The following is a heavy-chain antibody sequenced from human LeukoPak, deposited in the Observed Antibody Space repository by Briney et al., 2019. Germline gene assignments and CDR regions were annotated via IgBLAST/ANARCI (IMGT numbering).Heavy chain of an antibody. CDR1: GFTFSSYG. J-gene: IGHJ4*02. CDR2: IWYVGSNK. D-gene: IGHD3-10*01. Sequence: PGRSLRLSCAASGFTFSSYGMHWVRQAPGKGLEWVAVIWYVGSNKYYADSVKGRFTISRDNSKNTLYLQMNSLRAEDTAVYYCARDKLGRGVITATIDYWGQGTLVTVSS. V-gene: IGHV3-33*01. CDR3: ARDKLGRGVITATIDY.